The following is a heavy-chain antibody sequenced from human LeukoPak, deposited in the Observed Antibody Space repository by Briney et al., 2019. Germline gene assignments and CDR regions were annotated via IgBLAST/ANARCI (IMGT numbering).Heavy chain of an antibody. D-gene: IGHD6-13*01. CDR3: ARAIAAALPDQIN. CDR1: GYPFISNA. V-gene: IGHV7-4-1*02. J-gene: IGHJ4*02. Sequence: ASVKVSCKASGYPFISNAMNWVRQAPGQGLEWMGWINTNTGNPTYAQGFTGRFVFSLDTSVSTAYLQISSLKAEDTAVYYCARAIAAALPDQINWGQGTLVTVSS. CDR2: INTNTGNP.